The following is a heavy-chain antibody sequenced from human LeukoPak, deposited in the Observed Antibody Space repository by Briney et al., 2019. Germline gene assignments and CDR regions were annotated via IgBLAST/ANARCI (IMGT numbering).Heavy chain of an antibody. CDR2: INSGGSNR. D-gene: IGHD4-17*01. V-gene: IGHV3-48*03. CDR3: ASYDSYGDTANDY. Sequence: GGSLRLSCAASGFPFSSYEMNWVRQAPGKGLERVSDINSGGSNRYYADTAKGRFTISRDNGKSSLYLQMNSLSAEDTAVYDCASYDSYGDTANDYWGQGTLVTAAS. CDR1: GFPFSSYE. J-gene: IGHJ4*02.